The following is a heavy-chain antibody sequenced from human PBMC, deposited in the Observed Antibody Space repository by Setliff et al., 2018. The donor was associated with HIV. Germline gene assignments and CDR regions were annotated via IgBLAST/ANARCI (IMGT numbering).Heavy chain of an antibody. D-gene: IGHD3-10*01. CDR2: ISYDGSNK. J-gene: IGHJ6*02. CDR3: ARSVIGYYYYGMDV. V-gene: IGHV3-30*11. CDR1: GFIFSSYA. Sequence: GGSLRLSCAASGFIFSSYAMHWVRQAPGKGLEWVAVISYDGSNKYYADSVKGRFTISRDNSKNTLYLQMNGLRAEDTAVYYCARSVIGYYYYGMDVWGQGTTVTVSS.